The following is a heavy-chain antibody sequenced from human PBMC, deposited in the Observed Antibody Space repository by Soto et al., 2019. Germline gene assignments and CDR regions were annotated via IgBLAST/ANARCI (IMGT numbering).Heavy chain of an antibody. Sequence: PGGSLRLSCAASGFIFGTYAMSWVRQAPGKGPEWVAVISDTGGGTYYADSVKGRFTISRDNSKNTLYLQMSSLRSEDTAVYYCARGGVLRFLEWLSPYYYYGMDVWGQGTTVTVSS. V-gene: IGHV3-23*01. CDR2: ISDTGGGT. CDR1: GFIFGTYA. J-gene: IGHJ6*02. D-gene: IGHD3-3*01. CDR3: ARGGVLRFLEWLSPYYYYGMDV.